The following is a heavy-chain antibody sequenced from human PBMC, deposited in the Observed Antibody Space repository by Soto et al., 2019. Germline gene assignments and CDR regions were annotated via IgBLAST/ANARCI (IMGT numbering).Heavy chain of an antibody. V-gene: IGHV1-2*04. D-gene: IGHD3-22*01. CDR2: INPNSGGT. J-gene: IGHJ6*02. Sequence: ASVKVSCKASGYTFTGYYMHWARQAPGQGLEWMGWINPNSGGTNYAQKLQGWVTMTRDTSISTAYMELSRLRSDDTAVYYCAREGHYYDSSGYYYPHYYYYYGMDVWGQGTTVTVSS. CDR1: GYTFTGYY. CDR3: AREGHYYDSSGYYYPHYYYYYGMDV.